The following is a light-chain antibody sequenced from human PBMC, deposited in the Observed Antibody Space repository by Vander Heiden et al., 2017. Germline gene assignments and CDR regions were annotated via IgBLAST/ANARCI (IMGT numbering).Light chain of an antibody. CDR1: QSVSSY. Sequence: IHMTQSLSSLSASVGGRATITCRASQSVSSYLPWYQQKPGKAPKLLIYAASSLQSGVPARFSGSGSGTDFTLTISSLQPEDFATYYCQQSYSSPRALTFGGGTKVEIK. CDR3: QQSYSSPRALT. J-gene: IGKJ4*01. V-gene: IGKV1-39*01. CDR2: AAS.